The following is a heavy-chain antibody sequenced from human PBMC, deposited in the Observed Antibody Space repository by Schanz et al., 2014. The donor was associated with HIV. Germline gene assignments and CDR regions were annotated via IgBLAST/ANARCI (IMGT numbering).Heavy chain of an antibody. Sequence: VHLVESGGGLVQPGRSLRLSCVASGFNFNSYSMHWVRQAPGKGLEWVAVIWFDGRNKYYGDSVKGRFMISRDNSNNTLYLQMNSLRAEDTAVYFCTRGRFLERGGMDVWGQGTAVTVSS. D-gene: IGHD3-3*01. CDR1: GFNFNSYS. CDR2: IWFDGRNK. CDR3: TRGRFLERGGMDV. V-gene: IGHV3-33*08. J-gene: IGHJ6*02.